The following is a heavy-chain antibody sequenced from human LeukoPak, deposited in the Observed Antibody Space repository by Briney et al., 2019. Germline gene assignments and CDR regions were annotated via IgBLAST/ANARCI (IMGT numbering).Heavy chain of an antibody. Sequence: SETLSLTCAVYGGSFSGYYWTWIRQPLGKGPEWMGEIDDSGSTSYNPSLKSRITISADTSKNQFSLRLSSVTAADTAVYYCARGGTLYGVYRATQYFMHVWGEGTTVIVSS. V-gene: IGHV4-34*01. D-gene: IGHD5/OR15-5a*01. CDR2: IDDSGST. CDR3: ARGGTLYGVYRATQYFMHV. CDR1: GGSFSGYY. J-gene: IGHJ6*03.